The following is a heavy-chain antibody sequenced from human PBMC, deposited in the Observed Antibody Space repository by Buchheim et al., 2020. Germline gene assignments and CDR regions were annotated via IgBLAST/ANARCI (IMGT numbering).Heavy chain of an antibody. D-gene: IGHD1-7*01. J-gene: IGHJ4*02. V-gene: IGHV3-11*01. CDR1: GFTFTDHY. Sequence: QVRLVQSGGGLVKPGGSLRLSCAVSGFTFTDHYMAWIRQAPGKGLECVAYISSTGTTIYYADSVKGRFTISRDSAENSLNLQMNTLTVEDTAVYYCAREETNGGYYFDYWGQGTL. CDR2: ISSTGTTI. CDR3: AREETNGGYYFDY.